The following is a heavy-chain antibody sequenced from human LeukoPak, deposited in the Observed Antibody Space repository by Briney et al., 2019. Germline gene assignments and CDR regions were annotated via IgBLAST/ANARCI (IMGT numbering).Heavy chain of an antibody. CDR3: ARAYLRLGELSALDY. V-gene: IGHV3-30*04. CDR1: GFTFSSYA. Sequence: PGQSLRLSCAASGFTFSSYAMHWVRQAPGKGLELVAVISYDGTNTYYADSVKGRSTISRDNSKNPLYLQMNSLRAEDTAVYYCARAYLRLGELSALDYWGQGTLVTVSS. CDR2: ISYDGTNT. D-gene: IGHD3-16*02. J-gene: IGHJ4*02.